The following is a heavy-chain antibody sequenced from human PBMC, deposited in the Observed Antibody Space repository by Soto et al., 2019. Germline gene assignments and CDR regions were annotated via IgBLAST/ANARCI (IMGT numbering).Heavy chain of an antibody. V-gene: IGHV4-4*02. Sequence: QVQLQESGPGLVWPSGTLSLTCAVSAGSISSNNWWSWVRQPPGKGLEWIGEIYHSGSTNYNPSLKSRVTMSVVPSKYLFSLTLTSVTAADTAFYYCARDQGSHPGDWGQGTLVSVSS. CDR2: IYHSGST. CDR1: AGSISSNNW. CDR3: ARDQGSHPGD. J-gene: IGHJ4*02. D-gene: IGHD6-13*01.